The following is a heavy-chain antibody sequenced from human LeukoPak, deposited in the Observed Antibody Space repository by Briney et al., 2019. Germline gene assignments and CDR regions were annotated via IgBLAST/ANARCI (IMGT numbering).Heavy chain of an antibody. V-gene: IGHV3-30*04. CDR3: ARESESYDSSGSTFKY. CDR2: ISYDGSNK. Sequence: PGGSLRLSCAASGFTFSSYAMHWVRQAPGKGLEWVAVISYDGSNKYYADSVKGRFTISRDNSKNTLHLQMNSLRAEDTAVYYCARESESYDSSGSTFKYWGQGTLVTVSS. CDR1: GFTFSSYA. J-gene: IGHJ4*02. D-gene: IGHD3-22*01.